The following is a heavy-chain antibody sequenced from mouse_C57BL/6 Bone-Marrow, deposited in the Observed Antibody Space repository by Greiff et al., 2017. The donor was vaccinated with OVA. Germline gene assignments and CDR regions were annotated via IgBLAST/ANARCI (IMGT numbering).Heavy chain of an antibody. J-gene: IGHJ3*01. V-gene: IGHV1-26*01. Sequence: VQLQQSGPELVKPGASVKISCKASGYTFTDYYMNWVKQSHGKSLEWIGDINPNNGGTSYNQKFKGKATLTVDKSSSTAYMELRSLTSEDSAVYYCASGYDGEAGFAYWGQGTLVTVSA. CDR1: GYTFTDYY. D-gene: IGHD2-2*01. CDR2: INPNNGGT. CDR3: ASGYDGEAGFAY.